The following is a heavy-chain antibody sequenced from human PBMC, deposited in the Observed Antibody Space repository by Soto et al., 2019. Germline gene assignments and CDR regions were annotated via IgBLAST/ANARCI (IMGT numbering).Heavy chain of an antibody. CDR1: GGSFSGYY. CDR3: ARAKAAAGTLPEPTDDCAY. V-gene: IGHV4-34*01. D-gene: IGHD6-13*01. J-gene: IGHJ4*02. Sequence: QVQLQQWGAGLLKPSETLSLTCAVYGGSFSGYYWSWIRQPPGKGLEWIGEINHSGSTNYNPSLKSRVTISVETSKNQLSLKLSSVTAAATAVYYCARAKAAAGTLPEPTDDCAYWGQGTLVTVSS. CDR2: INHSGST.